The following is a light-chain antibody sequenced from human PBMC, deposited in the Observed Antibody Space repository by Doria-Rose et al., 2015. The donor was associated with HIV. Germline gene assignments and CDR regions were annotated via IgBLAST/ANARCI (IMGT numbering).Light chain of an antibody. CDR3: QVSDSGREWGV. CDR1: NIGSRH. V-gene: IGLV3-21*02. J-gene: IGLJ1*01. Sequence: VLTQPPSVSVAPGQTARITCGGNNIGSRHVHWYQQRPGQAPVLVVYDDDARPSGISGRFSGSNSGNTATLTISWVEAGDEVDYYCQVSDSGREWGVFGSGAKVTVL. CDR2: DDD.